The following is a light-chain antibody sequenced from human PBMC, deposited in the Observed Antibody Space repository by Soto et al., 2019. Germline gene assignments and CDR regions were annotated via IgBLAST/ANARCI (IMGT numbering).Light chain of an antibody. Sequence: EIVLTQSPGTLSLSPGEGATLSCRASESVASNYLAWYQQKPGQAPRLLIYGASTRATGIPARFSGSGSGTEFTLTISSLQSEDFAVYYCQQYNNWPTFGQGTRLEIK. CDR1: ESVASNY. CDR2: GAS. J-gene: IGKJ5*01. V-gene: IGKV3-15*01. CDR3: QQYNNWPT.